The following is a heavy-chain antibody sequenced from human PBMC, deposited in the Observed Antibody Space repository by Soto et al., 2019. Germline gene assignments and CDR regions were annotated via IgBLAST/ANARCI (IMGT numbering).Heavy chain of an antibody. Sequence: GSLRLSCAASGFTFSSYAMSWVRQAPGKGLEWVSAISGSGGSTYYADSVKGRFTISRDNSKNTLYLQMNSLRAEDTAVYYCAKDRAGIQLWSYWGQGTLVTASS. CDR2: ISGSGGST. V-gene: IGHV3-23*01. CDR1: GFTFSSYA. J-gene: IGHJ4*02. CDR3: AKDRAGIQLWSY. D-gene: IGHD5-18*01.